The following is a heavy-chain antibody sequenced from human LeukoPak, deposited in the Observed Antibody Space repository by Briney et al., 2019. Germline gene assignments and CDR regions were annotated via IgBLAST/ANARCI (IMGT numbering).Heavy chain of an antibody. Sequence: ASVKVSCKASGYTFPSYFMHWVRQAPGQGLEWMGRINPNSGGTNYAQKFQGRVTMTRDTSISTAYMELSRLRSDDTAVYYCARDSFYYYGMDVWGQGTTVTVSS. CDR2: INPNSGGT. J-gene: IGHJ6*02. V-gene: IGHV1-2*06. CDR1: GYTFPSYF. CDR3: ARDSFYYYGMDV.